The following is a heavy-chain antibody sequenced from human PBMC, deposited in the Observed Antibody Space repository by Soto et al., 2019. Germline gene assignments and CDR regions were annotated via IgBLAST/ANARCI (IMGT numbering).Heavy chain of an antibody. J-gene: IGHJ4*02. Sequence: QVQLVQSGAEVKKPGASVKVSCKASGYTFTSYGISWVRQAPGQGLEWMGWISAYNGNTKYAQKLHGRVTITTDTSTSTDYMELRSMRSDDTAVYYCARVRGTDIVVVVAAHYFAYWGQGTLVTVSS. CDR1: GYTFTSYG. V-gene: IGHV1-18*01. CDR3: ARVRGTDIVVVVAAHYFAY. D-gene: IGHD2-15*01. CDR2: ISAYNGNT.